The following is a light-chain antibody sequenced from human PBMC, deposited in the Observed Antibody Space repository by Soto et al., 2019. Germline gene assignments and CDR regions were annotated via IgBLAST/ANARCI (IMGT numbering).Light chain of an antibody. J-gene: IGLJ1*01. V-gene: IGLV2-8*01. CDR1: SSDVGRYNY. Sequence: QPALTQPPSASGSPGQSVTISCTGTSSDVGRYNYVSWYQQHPGKAPKLMIYEVSKRPSGVPDRFSGSKSGNTASLTVSGLQAEDEADYYCSSYAGSNNFDVFGTGTKVTVL. CDR3: SSYAGSNNFDV. CDR2: EVS.